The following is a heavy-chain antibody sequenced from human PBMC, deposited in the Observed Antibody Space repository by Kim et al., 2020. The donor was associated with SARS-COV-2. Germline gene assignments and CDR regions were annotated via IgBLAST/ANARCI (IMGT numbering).Heavy chain of an antibody. CDR1: GGSISSYY. CDR3: ARESGGNTDY. V-gene: IGHV4-59*01. CDR2: IYYSGST. Sequence: SETLSLTCTVSGGSISSYYWSWIRQPPGKGLEWIGYIYYSGSTNYNPSLKSRVTISVDTSKNQFSLKLSSVTAADTAVYYCARESGGNTDYWGQGTLVTVSS. D-gene: IGHD2-15*01. J-gene: IGHJ4*02.